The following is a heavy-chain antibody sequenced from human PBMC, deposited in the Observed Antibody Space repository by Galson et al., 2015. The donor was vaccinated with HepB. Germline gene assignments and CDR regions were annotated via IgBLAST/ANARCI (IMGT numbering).Heavy chain of an antibody. J-gene: IGHJ4*02. CDR2: IWYDGSNK. Sequence: SLRLSCAASGFTFSSYGMHWVRQAPGKGLEWVAVIWYDGSNKYYADSVKGRFTISRDNSKNTLYLQMNSLRAEDTAVYYWARDFKSDYDSSGYYRWGQGTLVTVSS. D-gene: IGHD3-22*01. CDR3: ARDFKSDYDSSGYYR. V-gene: IGHV3-33*01. CDR1: GFTFSSYG.